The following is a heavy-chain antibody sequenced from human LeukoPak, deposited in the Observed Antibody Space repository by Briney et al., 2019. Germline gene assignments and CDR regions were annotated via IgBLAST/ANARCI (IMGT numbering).Heavy chain of an antibody. CDR1: GGSISSYY. D-gene: IGHD6-13*01. J-gene: IGHJ6*03. CDR2: IYTSGST. CDR3: ARWRYSSYYYYYMDV. Sequence: SETLSLTCTVSGGSISSYYWSWIRQPAGKGLEWIGRIYTSGSTNYNPSLKSRVTISVDTSKNQFSLKLSSVTAADTAVYYCARWRYSSYYYYYMDVWGKGTTVTISS. V-gene: IGHV4-4*07.